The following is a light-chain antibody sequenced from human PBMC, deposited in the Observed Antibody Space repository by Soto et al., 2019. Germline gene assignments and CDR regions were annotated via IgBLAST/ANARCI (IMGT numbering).Light chain of an antibody. Sequence: ILMTQSPSSLSAFVGDRVAITCRASQDIGNFLAWYQQKPGKVPKLLIYAASTLQSGVPSRFSGSGSGTDFTLTISSLQPEDVATYYCQKCKVAPFSFGGGTNVVIK. V-gene: IGKV1-27*01. CDR2: AAS. J-gene: IGKJ4*01. CDR3: QKCKVAPFS. CDR1: QDIGNF.